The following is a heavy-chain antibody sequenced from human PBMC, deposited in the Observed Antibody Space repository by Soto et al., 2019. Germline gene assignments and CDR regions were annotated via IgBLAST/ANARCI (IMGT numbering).Heavy chain of an antibody. V-gene: IGHV4-30-4*01. CDR3: ARERQGTPY. J-gene: IGHJ4*02. CDR2: IYYSGST. Sequence: PSETLSLTCTVSGGSISSGDFYWSWIRQPPGKGLEWIGYIYYSGSTYYNPSLESRVTISVATSKNQFSLKLSSVTAADTAVYYCARERQGTPYWGQGTLVTVSS. CDR1: GGSISSGDFY.